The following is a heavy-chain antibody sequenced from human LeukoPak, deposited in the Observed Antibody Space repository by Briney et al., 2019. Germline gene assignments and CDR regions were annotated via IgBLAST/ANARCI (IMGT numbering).Heavy chain of an antibody. Sequence: GGSLRLSCAASGFSVSSYDLNWVRQAPGKGLEWVSVIYRRGDTDYADSVKGRFSVSRDSYGNTLYLQMNSLRGEDTAVYYCARSTEMATINYWGQGTLVTVSS. V-gene: IGHV3-53*01. D-gene: IGHD5-24*01. CDR1: GFSVSSYD. CDR3: ARSTEMATINY. J-gene: IGHJ4*02. CDR2: IYRRGDT.